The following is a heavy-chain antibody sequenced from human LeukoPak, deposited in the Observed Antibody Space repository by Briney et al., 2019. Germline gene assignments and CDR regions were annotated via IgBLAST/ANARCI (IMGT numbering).Heavy chain of an antibody. D-gene: IGHD6-19*01. CDR1: GYTFTGYY. V-gene: IGHV1-2*02. CDR3: ATVDQWLAYDY. CDR2: INPNTGGT. J-gene: IGHJ4*02. Sequence: ASVKVSCKASGYTFTGYYIHWVRQAPGQGLEWMGWINPNTGGTNFAQKFQGRVTMTRDTSITTTHMELSSLRSDDTAVYYCATVDQWLAYDYWGQGTLVTVSS.